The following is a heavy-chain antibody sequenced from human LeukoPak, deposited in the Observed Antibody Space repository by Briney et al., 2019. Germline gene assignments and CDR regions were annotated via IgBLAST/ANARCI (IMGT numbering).Heavy chain of an antibody. Sequence: SETLSLTCTVSGGSISAYYWNWIRQPAGKGLEGIGRIYTSGSANYNPSLKSRVTMSVDTSKNQFSLRLSSVTAADTAVYYCARGHYYDFWSGYYQGWFDPWGQGTLVTVSS. CDR3: ARGHYYDFWSGYYQGWFDP. CDR1: GGSISAYY. V-gene: IGHV4-4*07. CDR2: IYTSGSA. D-gene: IGHD3-3*01. J-gene: IGHJ5*02.